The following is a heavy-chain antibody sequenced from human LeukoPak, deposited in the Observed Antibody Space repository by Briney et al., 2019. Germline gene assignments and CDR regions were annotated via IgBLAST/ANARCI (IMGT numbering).Heavy chain of an antibody. Sequence: GGSLRLSCAASGFTFSSYSMNWVRHAPGKGLELVSYISSSSSTIYYADSVKGRFTISRDNAKNSLYLQMNSLRAEDTAVYYCAREDVVVPPYGMDVWGQGTTVTVSS. J-gene: IGHJ6*02. D-gene: IGHD2-2*01. CDR2: ISSSSSTI. CDR3: AREDVVVPPYGMDV. CDR1: GFTFSSYS. V-gene: IGHV3-48*01.